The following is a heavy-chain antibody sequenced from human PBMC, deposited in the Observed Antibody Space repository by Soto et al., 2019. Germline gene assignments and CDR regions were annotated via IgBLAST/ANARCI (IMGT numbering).Heavy chain of an antibody. V-gene: IGHV4-59*05. J-gene: IGHJ6*02. Sequence: SETRDLTSTVSGGSISSYYWSWIRQPAGKGLEWIGRIYYSGSTYYNPSLKSRVTISVDTSKNQFSLKLSSVTAADTAVYYCASSGYSYGYYYYYGMDVWGQGTTVTVSS. CDR3: ASSGYSYGYYYYYGMDV. D-gene: IGHD5-18*01. CDR2: IYYSGST. CDR1: GGSISSYY.